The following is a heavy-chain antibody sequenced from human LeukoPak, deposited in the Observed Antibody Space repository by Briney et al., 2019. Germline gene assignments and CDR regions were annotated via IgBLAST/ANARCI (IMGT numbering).Heavy chain of an antibody. Sequence: PGGSLRLSCAASGFTFSSFAMHWVRQAPGKGLEWVAVISYDGNNKYYADSVKGRFTISGDNSKNTLYLQMNSLKTEDIAVYYCCRIAVRGEGFDYWGLGTLVTVSS. CDR1: GFTFSSFA. J-gene: IGHJ4*02. CDR2: ISYDGNNK. D-gene: IGHD6-6*01. V-gene: IGHV3-30-3*01. CDR3: CRIAVRGEGFDY.